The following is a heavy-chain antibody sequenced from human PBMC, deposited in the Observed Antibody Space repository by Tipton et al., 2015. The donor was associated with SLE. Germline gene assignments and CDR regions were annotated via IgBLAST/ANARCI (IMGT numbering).Heavy chain of an antibody. CDR2: INHSGST. Sequence: LRLSCAASGFTFSSYEMNWVRQPPGKGLEWIGEINHSGSTNYNPSLKSRVTISVDTSKNQFSLKLSSVTAADTAVYYCARVPLLVVAATRWFDPWGQGTLVTVSS. V-gene: IGHV4-34*01. D-gene: IGHD2-15*01. J-gene: IGHJ5*02. CDR3: ARVPLLVVAATRWFDP. CDR1: GFTFSSYE.